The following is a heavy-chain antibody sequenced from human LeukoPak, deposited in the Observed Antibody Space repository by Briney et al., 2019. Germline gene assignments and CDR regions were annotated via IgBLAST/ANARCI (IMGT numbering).Heavy chain of an antibody. CDR3: ARAHRSSTSCYAY. J-gene: IGHJ4*02. Sequence: SETLSLTCTVSGGSISSSSYYWGWIRQPPGKGLEWIGSIYYSGSTYYNPSLKSRVTISVDTSKNQFSLKLSSVTAADTAVYYCARAHRSSTSCYAYWGQGTLVTVSS. D-gene: IGHD2-2*01. CDR2: IYYSGST. V-gene: IGHV4-39*07. CDR1: GGSISSSSYY.